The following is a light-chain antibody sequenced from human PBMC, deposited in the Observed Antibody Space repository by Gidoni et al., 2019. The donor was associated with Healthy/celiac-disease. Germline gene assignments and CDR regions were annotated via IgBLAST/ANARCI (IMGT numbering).Light chain of an antibody. J-gene: IGKJ3*01. CDR2: GAS. V-gene: IGKV3-20*01. CDR3: QQYGSSPPFT. Sequence: EIVLTQSPGTLSLSPGERATLSCRASQSVTDRYLAWYQQKPGQAPRLLIYGASSRATDIPDRFSGSGSGTDFTLTISRLEPEDFAVYYCQQYGSSPPFTFXPXTKVXIK. CDR1: QSVTDRY.